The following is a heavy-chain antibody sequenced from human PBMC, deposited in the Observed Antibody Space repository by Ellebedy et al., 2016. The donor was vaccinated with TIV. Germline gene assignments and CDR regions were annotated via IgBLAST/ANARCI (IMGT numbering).Heavy chain of an antibody. CDR2: ISYEGSNK. D-gene: IGHD4-17*01. CDR3: AKSPRPSTVTYFDH. J-gene: IGHJ4*02. V-gene: IGHV3-30*18. Sequence: GESLKISCAASGFTFRRFAMHWVRQAPGKGLEWVAFISYEGSNKHYADSVRGRFTISRDNFKNTLFLQLNSLRPEDTAVFYCAKSPRPSTVTYFDHWGQGTLVTVSS. CDR1: GFTFRRFA.